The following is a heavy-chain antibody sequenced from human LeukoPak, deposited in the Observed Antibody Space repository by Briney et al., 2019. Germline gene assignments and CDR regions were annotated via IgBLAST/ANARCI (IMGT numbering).Heavy chain of an antibody. D-gene: IGHD3-3*01. Sequence: PSETLSLTCSVSGASLTRPTYYQWSWIRQPPGKGLGLIGSLFSTGSATLNPSLKSRVTMSLDTSKSQFSLKLGSVTAEDSAVYYCARFKSGGFSYFDSWGQGTLVAVSS. CDR3: ARFKSGGFSYFDS. CDR1: GASLTRPTYY. J-gene: IGHJ4*02. V-gene: IGHV4-61*01. CDR2: LFSTGSA.